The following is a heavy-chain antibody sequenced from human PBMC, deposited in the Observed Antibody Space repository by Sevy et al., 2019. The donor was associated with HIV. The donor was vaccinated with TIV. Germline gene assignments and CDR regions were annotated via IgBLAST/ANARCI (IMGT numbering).Heavy chain of an antibody. CDR3: ARVRRSYYFDY. J-gene: IGHJ4*02. CDR2: ISYDRSEK. D-gene: IGHD3-10*01. Sequence: GESLKISCAASGFTFGSYGMHWVRQAPGKGLEWVAFISYDRSEKEYADSVKGRFTISRDKSKNTVDLQMNSLRVEDTALYYCARVRRSYYFDYWGQGTLVTVSS. V-gene: IGHV3-33*01. CDR1: GFTFGSYG.